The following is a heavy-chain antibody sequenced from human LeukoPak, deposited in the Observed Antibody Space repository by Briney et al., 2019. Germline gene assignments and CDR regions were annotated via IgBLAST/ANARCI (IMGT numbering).Heavy chain of an antibody. CDR3: AREVSEGFDF. CDR2: ISSSSSTI. V-gene: IGHV3-48*01. CDR1: GFTFSSYS. Sequence: GGSLRLSCAASGFTFSSYSMNWVRQAPGKGLEWVSYISSSSSTIYYADSVKGRFTISRDNAKNPLYLQMNSLRAEDTALYYCAREVSEGFDFWGQGTLVTVSS. J-gene: IGHJ4*02. D-gene: IGHD3-22*01.